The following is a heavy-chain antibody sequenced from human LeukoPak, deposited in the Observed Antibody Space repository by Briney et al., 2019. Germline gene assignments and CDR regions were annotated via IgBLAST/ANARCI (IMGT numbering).Heavy chain of an antibody. CDR2: ISSSGGFI. D-gene: IGHD3-3*01. CDR1: GFTFSNYV. V-gene: IGHV3-21*01. CDR3: ARDSWSKPIDY. J-gene: IGHJ4*02. Sequence: PGGSLRLSCEASGFTFSNYVMNWVRQAPGKGLHWVSSISSSGGFIYYADSVKGRFTISRDNANNLLYLQMNSLRAEDTAVYYCARDSWSKPIDYWGQGTLVTVSS.